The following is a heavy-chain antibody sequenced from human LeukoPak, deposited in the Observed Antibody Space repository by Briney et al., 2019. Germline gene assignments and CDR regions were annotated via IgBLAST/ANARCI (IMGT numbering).Heavy chain of an antibody. CDR3: ARGLRPIFGVGLDY. CDR1: GGSISSGGYS. V-gene: IGHV4-30-2*01. CDR2: IYHSGST. D-gene: IGHD3-3*01. J-gene: IGHJ4*02. Sequence: PSETLSLTCAVSGGSISSGGYSWSWIRQPPGQGLEWIGYIYHSGSTYYNPSLKSRVTISVDTSKNQFSLKLSSVTAADTAVYYCARGLRPIFGVGLDYWGQGTLVTVSS.